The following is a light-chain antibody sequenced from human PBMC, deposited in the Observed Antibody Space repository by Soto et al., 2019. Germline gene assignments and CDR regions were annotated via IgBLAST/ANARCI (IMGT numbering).Light chain of an antibody. CDR3: SSYTTSGTIV. J-gene: IGLJ1*01. V-gene: IGLV2-14*01. Sequence: QSALTQPASVSGSPGQSITISCTGTSSDVGGFNFVSWYQQPPGKAPKLMIYDVSHRPSGVSNRFSGSKSGNTASLTISGLQAEDDGDDYCSSYTTSGTIVFGTGTKLTVL. CDR1: SSDVGGFNF. CDR2: DVS.